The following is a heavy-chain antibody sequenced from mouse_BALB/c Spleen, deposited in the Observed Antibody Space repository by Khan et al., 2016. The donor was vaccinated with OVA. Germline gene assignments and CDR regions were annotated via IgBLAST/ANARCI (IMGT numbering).Heavy chain of an antibody. CDR1: GYTFTNYV. Sequence: VQLQQSGPELVEPGASVTMSCKASGYTFTNYVMHWVKQKPGQGLEWIGYINPYNAGTRYNEKFKGKATLTSDISSTTAYMELSSLTSEDSAVYYCAREASSWDFSFPYWGQGTLVTVSA. J-gene: IGHJ3*01. D-gene: IGHD4-1*01. CDR3: AREASSWDFSFPY. V-gene: IGHV1S136*01. CDR2: INPYNAGT.